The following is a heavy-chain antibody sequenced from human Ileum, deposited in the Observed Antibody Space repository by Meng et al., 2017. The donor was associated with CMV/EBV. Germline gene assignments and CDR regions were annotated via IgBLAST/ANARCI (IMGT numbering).Heavy chain of an antibody. J-gene: IGHJ4*02. V-gene: IGHV1-46*01. CDR3: ARLSAYYFDY. CDR1: GYSFTSHS. CDR2: IYPSSGGA. Sequence: QVRLVQAGAEVKKPGAQVKVSCKASGYSFTSHSMHWVRQAPGQGLEWLGMIYPSSGGATYAQKFQGRVTMTSDTSTGTVYMELSSLRSEDTAVYYCARLSAYYFDYWGQGTLVTVSS.